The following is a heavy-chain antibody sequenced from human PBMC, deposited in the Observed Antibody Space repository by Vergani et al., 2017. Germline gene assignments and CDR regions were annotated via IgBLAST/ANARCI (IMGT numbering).Heavy chain of an antibody. D-gene: IGHD2-15*01. CDR3: ARSRPYCTSGSCPAI. Sequence: QVQLQESGPGLLKPSQTLSLTCTVSGESIRSGSHYWSWIRQPAGKGPEWSGHIHTGGSTDLNPSFKSRVSISVDTSKSQFSLKLNSVTVADTAVYYWARSRPYCTSGSCPAIWGQGTLVTVSS. CDR2: IHTGGST. CDR1: GESIRSGSHY. J-gene: IGHJ4*02. V-gene: IGHV4-61*02.